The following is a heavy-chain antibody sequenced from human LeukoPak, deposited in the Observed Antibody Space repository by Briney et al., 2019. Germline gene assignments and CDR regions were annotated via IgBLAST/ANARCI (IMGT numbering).Heavy chain of an antibody. CDR3: ARVSWWFGELL. J-gene: IGHJ4*02. Sequence: SETLSLTCAVYGGSFSGYYWSWIRQPPGKGLEWIGEINRSGSTNYNPSLKSRVTISVDTSKNQFSLKLSSVTAADTAVYYCARVSWWFGELLWGQGTLVTVSS. V-gene: IGHV4-34*01. CDR2: INRSGST. CDR1: GGSFSGYY. D-gene: IGHD3-10*01.